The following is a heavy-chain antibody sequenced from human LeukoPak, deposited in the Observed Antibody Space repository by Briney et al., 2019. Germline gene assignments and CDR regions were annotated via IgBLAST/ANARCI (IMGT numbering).Heavy chain of an antibody. CDR2: ISSNGVST. CDR1: GFTFSNYA. J-gene: IGHJ4*02. D-gene: IGHD5-18*01. V-gene: IGHV3-64*02. Sequence: GGSLRLSCAASGFTFSNYAMHWARQAPGKGLEYVSAISSNGVSTYYGDSVKGRFTISRDNSKNMLNLQMGSLRVEDMGVYYCARGRGYSYGTPGDDFWGQGTLVTVSS. CDR3: ARGRGYSYGTPGDDF.